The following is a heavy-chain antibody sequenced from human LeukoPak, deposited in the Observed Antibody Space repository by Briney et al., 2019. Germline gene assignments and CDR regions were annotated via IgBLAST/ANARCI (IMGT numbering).Heavy chain of an antibody. J-gene: IGHJ4*02. V-gene: IGHV3-15*01. Sequence: GGSLRLSCAASRFTFSNAWMSWVRQAPGKGLEWVGRIKSKSDGGTTDYAAPVKGRFTISRDDSKNTLYLQMNSLRAEDTAVYYCAKDQERGKGYSYGSYWGQGTLVTVSS. CDR1: RFTFSNAW. CDR3: AKDQERGKGYSYGSY. D-gene: IGHD5-18*01. CDR2: IKSKSDGGTT.